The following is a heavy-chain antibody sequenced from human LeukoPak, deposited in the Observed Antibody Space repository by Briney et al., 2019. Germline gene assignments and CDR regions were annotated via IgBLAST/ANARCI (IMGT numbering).Heavy chain of an antibody. CDR3: AREGPPQGMDV. Sequence: GASVKVSCKASGYTFTSYYIHWVRQAPGQGLEWMGIINPSGGSTNYAQKFQGRVTMTRDTSTSTVYMELSSLRSEDSAVYYCAREGPPQGMDVWGQGTTVTVSS. CDR1: GYTFTSYY. D-gene: IGHD1-14*01. CDR2: INPSGGST. V-gene: IGHV1-46*01. J-gene: IGHJ6*02.